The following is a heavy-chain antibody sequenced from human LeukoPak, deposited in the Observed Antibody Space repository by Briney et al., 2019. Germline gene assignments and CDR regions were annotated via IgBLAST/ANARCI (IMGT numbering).Heavy chain of an antibody. J-gene: IGHJ4*02. CDR2: IYHRGTT. CDR1: GGSISSINW. V-gene: IGHV4-4*02. CDR3: TRVYYDSSGFPSAGFDY. D-gene: IGHD3-22*01. Sequence: SETLSLTCTVSGGSISSINWWSWVRQPPGKGLDWIGEIYHRGTTNYKPSLKSRVTISVDKSKNQFSLNLSSVTAADTAVYYCTRVYYDSSGFPSAGFDYWGQGILVTVSS.